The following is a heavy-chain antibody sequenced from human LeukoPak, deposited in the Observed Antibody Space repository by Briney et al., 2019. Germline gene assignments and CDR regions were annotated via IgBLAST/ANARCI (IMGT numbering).Heavy chain of an antibody. D-gene: IGHD5-18*01. Sequence: GGSLRLSCAASGFTFSSYSMNWVRQAPGKGLEWVSYISSSSSTIYYADSVKGRFTISRDNAKNSLYLQMNSLRAEDTAVYYCARGFRGYSYGFFDYWGQGTLVTVSS. CDR2: ISSSSSTI. V-gene: IGHV3-48*01. J-gene: IGHJ4*02. CDR3: ARGFRGYSYGFFDY. CDR1: GFTFSSYS.